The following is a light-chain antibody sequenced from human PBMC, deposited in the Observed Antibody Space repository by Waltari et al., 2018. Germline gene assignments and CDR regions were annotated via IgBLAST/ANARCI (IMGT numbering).Light chain of an antibody. Sequence: QSVLTQPPSASGTPGQRVTISCSGSSSNIGSNTVNWYQQLPGTAPKLLIYSNNQRPSGVPDRFSGSKSGTSASLAISGLQYEDEADYYCEAWDDSLNGVVFGGGTKLTVL. CDR3: EAWDDSLNGVV. CDR2: SNN. V-gene: IGLV1-44*01. CDR1: SSNIGSNT. J-gene: IGLJ2*01.